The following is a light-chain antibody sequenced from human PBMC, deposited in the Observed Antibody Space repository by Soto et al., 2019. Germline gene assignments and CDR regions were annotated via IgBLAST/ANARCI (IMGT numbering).Light chain of an antibody. CDR1: SSDFDIYKY. Sequence: QSVLTQPASVSGSPGQSITISCTGTSSDFDIYKYVSWYQQHPGKAPKLMIYQVTNRPSGVSNRFSGSTSGNTASLTISGLQAEDEAAYYCCSYTSSINYVSGTGTKVTVL. J-gene: IGLJ1*01. CDR2: QVT. V-gene: IGLV2-14*01. CDR3: CSYTSSINYV.